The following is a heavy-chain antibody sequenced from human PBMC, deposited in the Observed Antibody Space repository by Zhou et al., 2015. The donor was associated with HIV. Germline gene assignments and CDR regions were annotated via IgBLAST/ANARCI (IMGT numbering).Heavy chain of an antibody. CDR3: ASPTYCGGDCPIPYYYGMDV. V-gene: IGHV1-69*13. CDR2: IIPIFGTA. CDR1: GYSSTTYG. D-gene: IGHD2-21*02. Sequence: QDQLVQSGAEVKKPGASVKVSCKASGYSSTTYGISWVRQAPGQGLEWMGWIIPIFGTANYAQKFQGRVTITADESTSTAYMELSSLRSEDTAVYYCASPTYCGGDCPIPYYYGMDVWGQGTTVTVSS. J-gene: IGHJ6*02.